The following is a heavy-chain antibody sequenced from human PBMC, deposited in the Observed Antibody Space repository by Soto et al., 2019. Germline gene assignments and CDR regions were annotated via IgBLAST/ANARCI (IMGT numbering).Heavy chain of an antibody. CDR1: GGTFSSYA. J-gene: IGHJ4*02. Sequence: QVQLGQAGAEVKKPGSSVKVSCKASGGTFSSYAISWVRQSPGQGLEWMGGIIPIFGTANYAQKFQGRVTITADESTSTAYMELSSLRSEDTAVYYCVCAGSYVYYFDYWGQGTLVTVSS. CDR2: IIPIFGTA. V-gene: IGHV1-69*12. CDR3: VCAGSYVYYFDY. D-gene: IGHD3-10*02.